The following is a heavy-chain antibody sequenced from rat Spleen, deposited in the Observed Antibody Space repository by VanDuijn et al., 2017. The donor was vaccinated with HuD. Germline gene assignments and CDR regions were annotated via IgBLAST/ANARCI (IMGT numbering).Heavy chain of an antibody. CDR2: ISYDGRNA. CDR1: GFTFSDYD. V-gene: IGHV5-7*01. J-gene: IGHJ2*01. Sequence: EVQLVESGGGLVQPGRSMKLSCAASGFTFSDYDMAWIRQAPKKGLEWVATISYDGRNAYYRDSVMGRFTISRDKAKSTLYLQMDSLGSEDTAAFYCAREIRHYFDYWGQGIMVTVSS. CDR3: AREIRHYFDY.